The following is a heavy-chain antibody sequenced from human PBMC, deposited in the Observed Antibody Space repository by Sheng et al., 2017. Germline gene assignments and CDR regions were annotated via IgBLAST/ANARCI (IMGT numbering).Heavy chain of an antibody. J-gene: IGHJ4*02. CDR1: GGTFSSYA. Sequence: QVQLVQSGAEVKKPGSSVKVSCKASGGTFSSYAISWVRQAPGQGLEWMGGIIPILGIANYAQKFQGRVTITADKSTSTAYMELSSLRSEDTAVYYCASNVEMATTPFLGTGYWGQGTLVTVSS. V-gene: IGHV1-69*04. D-gene: IGHD1-1*01. CDR3: ASNVEMATTPFLGTGY. CDR2: IIPILGIA.